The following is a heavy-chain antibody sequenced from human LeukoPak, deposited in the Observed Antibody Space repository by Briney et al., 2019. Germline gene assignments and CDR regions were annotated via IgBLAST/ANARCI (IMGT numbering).Heavy chain of an antibody. CDR1: GYTFTRHG. V-gene: IGHV1-18*01. CDR2: ISNYNGNT. D-gene: IGHD1-26*01. Sequence: GASVKVSCKASGYTFTRHGIGWVRQAPGQGLEWMGWISNYNGNTNYAQKLQGRVTMTTDSSTSTAYMELRSLKSDDTAVYYCGRDGGNSGSHYVDGYTQIDSWGQGTLVTVSS. J-gene: IGHJ4*02. CDR3: GRDGGNSGSHYVDGYTQIDS.